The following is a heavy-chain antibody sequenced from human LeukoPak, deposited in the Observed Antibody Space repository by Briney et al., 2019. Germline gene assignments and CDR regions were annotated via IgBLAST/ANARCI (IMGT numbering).Heavy chain of an antibody. CDR2: TSNDGDNK. D-gene: IGHD3-22*01. CDR1: GFRFSGYA. CDR3: AKDGGYYRMGILDY. V-gene: IGHV3-30*04. J-gene: IGHJ4*02. Sequence: GGSLRLSCAASGFRFSGYAFHWVRQAPGKGLEWVAFTSNDGDNKYYADSVKGRFTISRDNSKNTLYLQMDSLGPEDTAVYFCAKDGGYYRMGILDYWGQGTLVTVSS.